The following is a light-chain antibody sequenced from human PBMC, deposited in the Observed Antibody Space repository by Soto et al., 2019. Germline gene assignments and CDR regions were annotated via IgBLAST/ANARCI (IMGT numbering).Light chain of an antibody. CDR3: QQANSFPLT. V-gene: IGKV1-12*01. Sequence: DIQMTQSPSSVSASVGDRVTITCRASQDVSNWLAWYQQKPGNAPNLLIYAASTLQSGVPSRFSGSGSGTDFTLTISSLQPEDFATYYCQQANSFPLTFGQGTRLEIK. CDR1: QDVSNW. J-gene: IGKJ5*01. CDR2: AAS.